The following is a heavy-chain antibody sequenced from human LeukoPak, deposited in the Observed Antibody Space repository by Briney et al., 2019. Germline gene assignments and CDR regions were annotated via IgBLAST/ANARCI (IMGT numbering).Heavy chain of an antibody. J-gene: IGHJ4*02. CDR1: GFTFNTFG. V-gene: IGHV3-48*02. D-gene: IGHD4-23*01. CDR3: AKGYDGGNYLLFDY. CDR2: INYNGRDI. Sequence: GGSLRLSCAASGFTFNTFGMSWVRQAPGKGLEWVSYINYNGRDIYYADSVRGRFTTSRDNAKDSLYLQMNTLRDEDTAVYYCAKGYDGGNYLLFDYWGQGTLVTVSS.